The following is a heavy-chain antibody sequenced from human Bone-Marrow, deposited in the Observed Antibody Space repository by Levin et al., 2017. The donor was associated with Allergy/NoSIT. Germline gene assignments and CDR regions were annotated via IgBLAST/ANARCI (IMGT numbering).Heavy chain of an antibody. CDR1: GFTFSSLW. CDR3: ASGSGWLVDH. J-gene: IGHJ4*02. D-gene: IGHD6-19*01. V-gene: IGHV3-7*01. CDR2: IKQDGSER. Sequence: SGGSLRLSCAVSGFTFSSLWMTWVRQAPGKGLEWVANIKQDGSEREYVDSVQGRFTISRDNAKNSLYLQMISLRAEDTAVYYCASGSGWLVDHWGQGTLVTVSS.